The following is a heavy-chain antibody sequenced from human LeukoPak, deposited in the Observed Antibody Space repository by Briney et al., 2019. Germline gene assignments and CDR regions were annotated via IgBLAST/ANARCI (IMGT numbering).Heavy chain of an antibody. Sequence: PGGSLRLSCAASGFTFSSHGMRWVRQAPGKGLDWVSAISGSGDTTYYADSVKGRFTISRDNSKNTLYLQMNSLRAEDTALYFCAKARGFAEFDYWGQGTLVTVSS. D-gene: IGHD3-10*01. CDR2: ISGSGDTT. V-gene: IGHV3-23*01. J-gene: IGHJ4*02. CDR1: GFTFSSHG. CDR3: AKARGFAEFDY.